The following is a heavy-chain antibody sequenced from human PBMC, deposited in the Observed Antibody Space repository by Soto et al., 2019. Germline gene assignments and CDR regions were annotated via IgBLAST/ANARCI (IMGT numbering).Heavy chain of an antibody. V-gene: IGHV1-18*04. D-gene: IGHD3-3*01. CDR3: ARSLYYDFWSGYYGGGWFDP. CDR1: GYTFTSYG. Sequence: QVQLVQSGAEVKKPGASVKVSCKASGYTFTSYGISWVRQAPGQGLEWMGWISAYNGNTNYAQKLQGRVTMTTDTSQSPAYMELRGLRSDDTAGYYCARSLYYDFWSGYYGGGWFDPWGQGTLVTVSS. CDR2: ISAYNGNT. J-gene: IGHJ5*02.